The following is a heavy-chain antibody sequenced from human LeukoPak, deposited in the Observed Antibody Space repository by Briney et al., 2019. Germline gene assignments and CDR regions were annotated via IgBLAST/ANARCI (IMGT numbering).Heavy chain of an antibody. D-gene: IGHD6-6*01. Sequence: ASVKVSCKASGYTFNNHDINWVRQAPGRGLEWMGRINTHSANTNYAQEFQDRVIMTTDTSTSTAYMELRSLRSDDTAVYYCAREGGIARPPYLYYYIDVWGKGTTVTVSS. CDR1: GYTFNNHD. J-gene: IGHJ6*03. CDR3: AREGGIARPPYLYYYIDV. CDR2: INTHSANT. V-gene: IGHV1-18*01.